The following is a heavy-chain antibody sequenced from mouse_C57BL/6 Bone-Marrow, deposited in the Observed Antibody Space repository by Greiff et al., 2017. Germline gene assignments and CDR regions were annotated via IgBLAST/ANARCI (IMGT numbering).Heavy chain of an antibody. J-gene: IGHJ3*01. CDR2: IDPTYGTT. CDR1: GYTFTDYN. CDR3: ARWRGLAV. V-gene: IGHV1-39*01. D-gene: IGHD3-3*01. Sequence: EVQLVEPGPELVMPGASVKMSCKASGYTFTDYNMHWVKQSHGKSLEWIGVIDPTYGTTSYNQKFKGKATLTVDQSSSTAYMQLNSLSSEDSAVYYCARWRGLAVGGTGTMVTVSA.